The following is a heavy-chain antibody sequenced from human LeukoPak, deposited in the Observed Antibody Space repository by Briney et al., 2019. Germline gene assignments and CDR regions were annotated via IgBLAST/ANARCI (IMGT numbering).Heavy chain of an antibody. D-gene: IGHD3-16*02. J-gene: IGHJ4*02. CDR2: IYYSGST. CDR1: GGSISSYY. CDR3: ARYVWGSYPTFEDY. V-gene: IGHV4-59*01. Sequence: PSETLSLTCTVSGGSISSYYWSWLRQPPGKGREWIGYIYYSGSTNYNPSLKSRVTISVDTSKNQFSLKLNSVTAADTAVYYCARYVWGSYPTFEDYWGQGTLVTVSS.